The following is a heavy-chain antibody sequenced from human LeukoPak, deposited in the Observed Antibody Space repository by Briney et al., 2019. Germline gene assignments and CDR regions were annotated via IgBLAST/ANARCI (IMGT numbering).Heavy chain of an antibody. Sequence: PGGSLRLSCAASGFTFSDYYMSWIRQAPGKGLEWVSVIYSGGSTYYADSVKGRFTISRDNSKNTLYLQMSSLRAEDTAVYYCARAQDYWGQGTLVTVSS. CDR2: IYSGGST. CDR1: GFTFSDYY. CDR3: ARAQDY. V-gene: IGHV3-53*01. J-gene: IGHJ4*02.